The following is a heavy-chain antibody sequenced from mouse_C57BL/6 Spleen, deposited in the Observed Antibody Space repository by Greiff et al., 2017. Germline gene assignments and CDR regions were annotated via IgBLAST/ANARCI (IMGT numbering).Heavy chain of an antibody. Sequence: VQLQQPGAELVKPGASVKMSCKASGYTFTSYWITWVKQRPGQGLEWIGDIYPGSGSTNYNEKFKSKATLTVDTSSSTAYMQLSSLTSEDSAVYYCAREGYYYGSSYVDYWGQGTTLTVSS. CDR3: AREGYYYGSSYVDY. D-gene: IGHD1-1*01. V-gene: IGHV1-55*01. CDR1: GYTFTSYW. CDR2: IYPGSGST. J-gene: IGHJ2*01.